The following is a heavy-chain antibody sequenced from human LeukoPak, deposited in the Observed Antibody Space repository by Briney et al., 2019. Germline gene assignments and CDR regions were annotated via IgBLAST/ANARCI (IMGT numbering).Heavy chain of an antibody. D-gene: IGHD2-2*02. V-gene: IGHV3-21*01. CDR2: IRSSTYI. J-gene: IGHJ6*02. CDR3: ARTLGCSSTSCYTGYYCYGMDV. CDR1: GFTFSSYN. Sequence: GGSLRLSCAASGFTFSSYNLYWVRQPPAKGLEWVSSIRSSTYIYYADPVKGRFTISRDNAKNSLYLQMNSLRADDTAVYYCARTLGCSSTSCYTGYYCYGMDVWGQGTTVTVSS.